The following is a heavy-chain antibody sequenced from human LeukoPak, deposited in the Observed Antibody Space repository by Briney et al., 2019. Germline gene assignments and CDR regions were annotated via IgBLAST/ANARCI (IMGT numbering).Heavy chain of an antibody. CDR2: INPNSGGT. V-gene: IGHV1-2*02. J-gene: IGHJ4*02. Sequence: EASVKVSCKASGYTFTGYYMHWVRQAPGQGLEWMGWINPNSGGTNNAQKFQGRGTMTRDTSISTAYMELSRLRYDDTAVYDCARYLHGLGYSYGYCYWGQGTLVTVSS. D-gene: IGHD5-18*01. CDR3: ARYLHGLGYSYGYCY. CDR1: GYTFTGYY.